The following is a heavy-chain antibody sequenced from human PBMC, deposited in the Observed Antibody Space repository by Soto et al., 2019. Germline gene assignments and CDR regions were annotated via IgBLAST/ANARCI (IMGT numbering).Heavy chain of an antibody. CDR3: ARTMMITFGGNDASDI. V-gene: IGHV1-18*01. CDR1: GYTFTDYG. J-gene: IGHJ3*02. Sequence: QVQLVQSGAEVKKAGASVKVSCKASGYTFTDYGVTCVRQAPGQGLEWMGWISAYNGYTNYAQKFRGRLTMTTDTSTNTIYMELRSLRSDDTAVYYCARTMMITFGGNDASDIWGRGTMVTVSS. D-gene: IGHD3-16*01. CDR2: ISAYNGYT.